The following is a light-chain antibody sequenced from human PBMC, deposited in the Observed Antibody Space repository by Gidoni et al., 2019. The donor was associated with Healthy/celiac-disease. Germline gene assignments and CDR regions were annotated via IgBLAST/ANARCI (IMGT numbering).Light chain of an antibody. Sequence: DIVLTHTPATLSLSPGEKATLSCTARQSVSSFLAWYQQTPGQAPRLLIYDASNRATGIPARFSGSGSGTDFTLTISSLEPEDFVVYYCQQRSNWPLYTFGQGTKLEIK. CDR3: QQRSNWPLYT. CDR2: DAS. CDR1: QSVSSF. V-gene: IGKV3-11*01. J-gene: IGKJ2*01.